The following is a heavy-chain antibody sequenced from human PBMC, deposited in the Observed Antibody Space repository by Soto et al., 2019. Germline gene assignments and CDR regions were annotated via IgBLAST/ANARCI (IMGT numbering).Heavy chain of an antibody. CDR3: ARAGTPTKSPVDY. CDR1: GFTFSSYA. CDR2: ISYDGSNK. Sequence: GGSLRLSCAASGFTFSSYAMHWVRQAPGKGLEWVAVISYDGSNKYYADSVKGRFTISRDNSKNTLYLQMNSLRAEDTAVYYCARAGTPTKSPVDYWGQGTLVTVSS. J-gene: IGHJ4*02. D-gene: IGHD3-10*01. V-gene: IGHV3-30-3*01.